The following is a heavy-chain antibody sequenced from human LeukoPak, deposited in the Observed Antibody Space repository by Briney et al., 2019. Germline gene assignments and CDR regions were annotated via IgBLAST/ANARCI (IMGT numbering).Heavy chain of an antibody. V-gene: IGHV3-30-3*01. CDR2: ISYDESNK. CDR3: ASVDQTYCSGGSCYSRMAFDI. CDR1: GLTFITYA. D-gene: IGHD2-15*01. Sequence: PGGPLRLSGAASGLTFITYAIHGVRRAPGKGLEGGAVISYDESNKYYADSVKGRFTISRDNSKNTLYLQMNSLRAEDTAVYYCASVDQTYCSGGSCYSRMAFDIWGQGTMVTVSS. J-gene: IGHJ3*02.